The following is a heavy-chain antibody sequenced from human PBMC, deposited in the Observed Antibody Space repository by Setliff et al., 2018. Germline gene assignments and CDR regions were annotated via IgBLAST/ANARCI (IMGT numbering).Heavy chain of an antibody. J-gene: IGHJ4*02. CDR3: ARRRGGTYGFDYFDS. CDR1: GLSLNTRGVG. D-gene: IGHD1-26*01. Sequence: SGPTLVNPTQTLTLTCTLSGLSLNTRGVGVGWIRQPPGKALEWLALIFWDDDKRYSPYLKSRLTISKDSSKNQVVLTMTNMDPVDTATYYCARRRGGTYGFDYFDSWGQGTLVTSPQ. CDR2: IFWDDDK. V-gene: IGHV2-5*02.